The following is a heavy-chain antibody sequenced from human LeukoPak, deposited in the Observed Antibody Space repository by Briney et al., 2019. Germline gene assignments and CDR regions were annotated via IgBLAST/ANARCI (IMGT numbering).Heavy chain of an antibody. J-gene: IGHJ4*02. D-gene: IGHD3-22*01. V-gene: IGHV3-23*01. CDR1: GFTFSSYA. CDR3: AKVRIGTDSSGYYYPLGY. CDR2: ISGSGGST. Sequence: GGSLRLSCAASGFTFSSYAMSWVRQAPGKGLEWVSAISGSGGSTYYADSVKGRFTISRDNSKNTLYLQMNSLRAEDTAVYYCAKVRIGTDSSGYYYPLGYWGQGTLVTVSS.